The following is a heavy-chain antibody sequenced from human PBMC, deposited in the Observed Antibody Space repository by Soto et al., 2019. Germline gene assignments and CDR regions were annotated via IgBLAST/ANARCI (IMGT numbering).Heavy chain of an antibody. D-gene: IGHD6-13*01. Sequence: QMQLQQSGPGLVKPSQTLSLTCTVSGGSISSGGYYWSWIRQHPGKGLEWIGYIYYSGSTYYNPSLKSRVTISVDTSKTQFSLKLSSVTAADTAVYYCARVFSDSSSFFDPWGQGTLVTVSS. CDR1: GGSISSGGYY. CDR3: ARVFSDSSSFFDP. CDR2: IYYSGST. V-gene: IGHV4-31*03. J-gene: IGHJ5*02.